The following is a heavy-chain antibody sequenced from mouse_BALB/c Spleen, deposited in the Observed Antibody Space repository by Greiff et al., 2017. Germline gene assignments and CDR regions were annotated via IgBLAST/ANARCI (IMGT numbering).Heavy chain of an antibody. V-gene: IGHV5-9-3*01. CDR1: GFTFSSYA. D-gene: IGHD1-2*01. CDR2: ISSGGSYT. Sequence: EVKLVESGGGLVKPGGSLKLSCAASGFTFSSYAMSWVRQTPEKRLEWVATISSGGSYTYYPDSVKGRFTISRDNAKNTLYLQMSSLRSEDTAMYYCARINSLLRLDYAMDYWGQGTSVTVSS. J-gene: IGHJ4*01. CDR3: ARINSLLRLDYAMDY.